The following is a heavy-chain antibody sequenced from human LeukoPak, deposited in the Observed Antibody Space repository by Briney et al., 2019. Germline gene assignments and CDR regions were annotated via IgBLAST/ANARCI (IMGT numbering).Heavy chain of an antibody. D-gene: IGHD3-3*01. CDR1: GYTFTDYY. J-gene: IGHJ4*02. V-gene: IGHV1-69-2*01. CDR3: ATDSRNDFWGHRAY. CDR2: VDPEDGET. Sequence: ASVKISCKVSGYTFTDYYMHWVQQAPGKGLKWMGLVDPEDGETIYAEKFQGRVTITADTSTDTAYMELSSLRSEDTAVYYCATDSRNDFWGHRAYWGQGTLVTVSS.